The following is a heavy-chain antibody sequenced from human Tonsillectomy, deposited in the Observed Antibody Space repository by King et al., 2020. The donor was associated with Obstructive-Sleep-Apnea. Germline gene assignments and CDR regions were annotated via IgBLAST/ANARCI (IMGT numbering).Heavy chain of an antibody. D-gene: IGHD2-8*01. CDR3: ARGYCTNGVCF. CDR1: GFTFSRYS. V-gene: IGHV3-21*01. J-gene: IGHJ4*02. Sequence: VQLVESGGGLVKPGGSLKRSWAASGFTFSRYSMNGFRQAPGRGRECVSSIRSSSSYIYASDSVRGRFTISRDNAKNSLYLQMNSLRAKATAVYYCARGYCTNGVCFWGQGTLVTVSS. CDR2: IRSSSSYI.